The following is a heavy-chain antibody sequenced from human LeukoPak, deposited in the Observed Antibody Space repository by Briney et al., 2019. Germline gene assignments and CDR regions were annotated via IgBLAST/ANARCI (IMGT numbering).Heavy chain of an antibody. V-gene: IGHV3-15*01. D-gene: IGHD3-3*01. CDR3: TAYDFWSGYYLETYYYMDV. Sequence: PGGSLRLSCAASGFTFNNAWMSWVRQAPGKGLEWVGRIKSKTDGGTTDYAAPVKGRFTISRDDSKNTLYLQMNSLKTEDTAVYYCTAYDFWSGYYLETYYYMDVWGKGTTVTVSS. J-gene: IGHJ6*03. CDR1: GFTFNNAW. CDR2: IKSKTDGGTT.